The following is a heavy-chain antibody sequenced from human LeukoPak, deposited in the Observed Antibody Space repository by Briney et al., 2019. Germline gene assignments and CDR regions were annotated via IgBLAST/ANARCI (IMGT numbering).Heavy chain of an antibody. CDR3: ARQDPNYDFWSGHYGAYYFDY. V-gene: IGHV4-34*01. D-gene: IGHD3-3*01. CDR1: GGSFSGYY. CDR2: INHSGST. Sequence: SETLSLTCAVYGGSFSGYYWSWIRQPPGKGLEWIGEINHSGSTNYNPSLKSRVTISVDTSKNQFSLKLSSVTAADTAVYYCARQDPNYDFWSGHYGAYYFDYWGQGTLVTVSS. J-gene: IGHJ4*02.